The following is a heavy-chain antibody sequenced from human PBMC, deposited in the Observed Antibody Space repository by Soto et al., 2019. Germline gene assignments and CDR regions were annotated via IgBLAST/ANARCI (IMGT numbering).Heavy chain of an antibody. CDR1: GFTFSSYA. Sequence: GGSLRLSCAASGFTFSSYAMSWVRQAPGKGLEWVSAISGSGGSTYYADSVKGRFTISRYNSKNTLYLQMNSLRAEDTAVYYCAKGGVVVVAATPTSDYWGQGTLVTVSS. D-gene: IGHD2-15*01. CDR3: AKGGVVVVAATPTSDY. CDR2: ISGSGGST. J-gene: IGHJ4*02. V-gene: IGHV3-23*01.